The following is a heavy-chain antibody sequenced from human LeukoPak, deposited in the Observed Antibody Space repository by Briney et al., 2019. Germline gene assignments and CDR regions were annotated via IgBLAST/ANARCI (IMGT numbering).Heavy chain of an antibody. CDR2: ISYDGSNT. V-gene: IGHV3-30-3*01. CDR3: ARASMATIIWCYFDY. J-gene: IGHJ4*02. D-gene: IGHD5-24*01. Sequence: GGSLRLSCAASGFTFSSYAMHWVRQAPGKGLEWVAVISYDGSNTYYADSVKGRFTISRDNSKNTLYLQMNSLRAEDTAVYYCARASMATIIWCYFDYWGQGTLVTVSS. CDR1: GFTFSSYA.